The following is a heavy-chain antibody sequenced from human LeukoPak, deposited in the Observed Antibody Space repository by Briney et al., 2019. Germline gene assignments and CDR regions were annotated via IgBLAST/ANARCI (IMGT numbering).Heavy chain of an antibody. CDR2: ISSSSNTI. J-gene: IGHJ4*02. D-gene: IGHD5/OR15-5a*01. CDR3: AVSHYFDY. V-gene: IGHV3-48*01. CDR1: GFTFSNYS. Sequence: GGSLRLSCAASGFTFSNYSMNWVRQAPGKGLEWVSYISSSSNTIYDADSVKGRFTISRDNAKNSLYLQMNSLRAEDTAVYYCAVSHYFDYWGQGTLVTVSS.